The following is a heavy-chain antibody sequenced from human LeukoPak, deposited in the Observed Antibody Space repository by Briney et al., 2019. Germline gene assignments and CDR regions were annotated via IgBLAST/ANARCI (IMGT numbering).Heavy chain of an antibody. CDR3: ARAGSGSYWIPLIDY. V-gene: IGHV4-30-4*07. D-gene: IGHD1-26*01. Sequence: SETLSLTCVVSGDSISSGGYSWSWIRQTPGKGLEWIAYIHDSGSTYNNPSPKSRVTISVDTSKNQFSLKLSSATAADTAVYYCARAGSGSYWIPLIDYWGQGTLVTVSS. CDR2: IHDSGST. CDR1: GDSISSGGYS. J-gene: IGHJ4*02.